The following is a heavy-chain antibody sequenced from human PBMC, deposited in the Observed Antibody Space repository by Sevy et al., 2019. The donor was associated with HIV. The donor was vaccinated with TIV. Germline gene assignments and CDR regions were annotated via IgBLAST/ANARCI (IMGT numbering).Heavy chain of an antibody. V-gene: IGHV3-74*01. J-gene: IGHJ3*02. D-gene: IGHD5-12*01. CDR2: INSDGSST. Sequence: GGSLRLSCAASGFTFSSYWMHWVRQAPGKGLVWVSRINSDGSSTSYADSVKGRFTISRDNAKNTLYLQMNSLRAEDTAVYYSARVGGSGYDDAFDIWGQGTMVTVSS. CDR3: ARVGGSGYDDAFDI. CDR1: GFTFSSYW.